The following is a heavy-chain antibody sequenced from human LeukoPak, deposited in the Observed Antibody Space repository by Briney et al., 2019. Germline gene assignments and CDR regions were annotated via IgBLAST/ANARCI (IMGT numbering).Heavy chain of an antibody. Sequence: SETLSLTCTVSNESIKDYYWNWIRQPPGKGLEWIGFISNSGSTNYNPSLKSRVTISIDTSKRQFSLKLSSVTAADTAVYYCARYEVGSSWAQAFDMWGQGTMVTVSS. D-gene: IGHD6-13*01. CDR1: NESIKDYY. CDR3: ARYEVGSSWAQAFDM. J-gene: IGHJ3*02. CDR2: ISNSGST. V-gene: IGHV4-59*01.